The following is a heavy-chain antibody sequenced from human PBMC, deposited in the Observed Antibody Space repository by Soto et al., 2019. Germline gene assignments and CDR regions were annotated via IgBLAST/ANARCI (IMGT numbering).Heavy chain of an antibody. V-gene: IGHV3-48*02. Sequence: PGGSLRLSCAASGFTFSSYSMNWVRQAPGKGLEWVSYISRSSSTTYYADSVKGRFTISRDNAKNSLYLQMNSLRDEDTAVYYCARDSDYYDSSGYYPEYFQHWGQGT. J-gene: IGHJ1*01. D-gene: IGHD3-22*01. CDR3: ARDSDYYDSSGYYPEYFQH. CDR2: ISRSSSTT. CDR1: GFTFSSYS.